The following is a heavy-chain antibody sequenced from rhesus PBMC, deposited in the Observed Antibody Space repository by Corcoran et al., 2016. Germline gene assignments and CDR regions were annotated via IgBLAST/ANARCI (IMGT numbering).Heavy chain of an antibody. CDR3: ARQRGYSGYSYSYFDY. D-gene: IGHD5-30*01. CDR2: IYGSGGST. Sequence: QVQLRESGPGLVKPSETLSPTRAVPGGSISHNYWIWIPPAPGKALSGIGRIYGSGGSTDYNPSLKSRVTISTDTSKNQFSLKLSSVTAADTAVYYCARQRGYSGYSYSYFDYWGQGVLVTVSS. J-gene: IGHJ4*01. V-gene: IGHV4-160*01. CDR1: GGSISHNY.